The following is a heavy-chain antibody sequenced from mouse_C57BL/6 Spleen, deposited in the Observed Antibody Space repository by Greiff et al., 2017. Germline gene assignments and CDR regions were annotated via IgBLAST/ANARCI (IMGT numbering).Heavy chain of an antibody. CDR2: INPGSGST. V-gene: IGHV1-54*01. Sequence: QVQLQQSGAELVKPGASVKLSCKASGYTFTNYWIEWVKQRPGQGLEWIGVINPGSGSTNYNEKFKGKATLTVDKSSSTAYMQLSSLTSEDSAVYFCARASDYDGYDYAMDYWGQGTSVTVSS. D-gene: IGHD2-3*01. CDR3: ARASDYDGYDYAMDY. CDR1: GYTFTNYW. J-gene: IGHJ4*01.